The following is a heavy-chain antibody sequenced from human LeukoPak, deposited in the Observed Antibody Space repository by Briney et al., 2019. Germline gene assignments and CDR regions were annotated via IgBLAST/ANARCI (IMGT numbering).Heavy chain of an antibody. D-gene: IGHD6-19*01. V-gene: IGHV3-21*01. CDR2: ISTTSSYI. CDR1: GFTFSSYS. CDR3: ARDHLRYSSGWYYYYYGMDV. J-gene: IGHJ6*02. Sequence: GGSLRLSCAASGFTFSSYSMNWVRQAPGKGLEWVSSISTTSSYIYYVDSLKGRFTISRDNAKNSLYLQMNSLRAEDTAVYYCARDHLRYSSGWYYYYYGMDVWGQGTTVTVSS.